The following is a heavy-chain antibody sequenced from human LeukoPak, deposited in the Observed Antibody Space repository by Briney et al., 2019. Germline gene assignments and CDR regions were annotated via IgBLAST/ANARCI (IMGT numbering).Heavy chain of an antibody. CDR2: IRSKANSYAT. Sequence: GGSLRLSCAASGFTFSGSAMHWVRQASGKGLGWVGRIRSKANSYATAYAASVKGRFTISRDDSKNTAYLQMNSLKTEDTAVYYCTRGDDSSGWDDYWGQGTLVTVSS. V-gene: IGHV3-73*01. J-gene: IGHJ4*02. CDR1: GFTFSGSA. CDR3: TRGDDSSGWDDY. D-gene: IGHD3-22*01.